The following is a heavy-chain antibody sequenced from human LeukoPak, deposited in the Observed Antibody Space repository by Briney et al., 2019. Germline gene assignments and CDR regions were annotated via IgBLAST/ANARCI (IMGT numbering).Heavy chain of an antibody. Sequence: GGSLRLPCAASGFTFSSYEMNWVRQAPGKGLEWVSFISSSGTTIFYADSVKGRFTISRDNAKNSLYLQMNSLRAEDTAVYYCASRNRRDGYNYFDHWGQGTLVTVSS. D-gene: IGHD5-24*01. V-gene: IGHV3-48*03. CDR2: ISSSGTTI. CDR1: GFTFSSYE. CDR3: ASRNRRDGYNYFDH. J-gene: IGHJ4*02.